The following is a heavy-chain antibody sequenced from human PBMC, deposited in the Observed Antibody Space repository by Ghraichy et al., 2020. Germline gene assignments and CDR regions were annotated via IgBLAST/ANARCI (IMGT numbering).Heavy chain of an antibody. CDR1: GGSISSSSYY. CDR2: IYYSGST. V-gene: IGHV4-39*01. Sequence: SETLSLTCTVSGGSISSSSYYWGWIRQPPGKGLEWIGSIYYSGSTYYNPSLKSRVTISVDTSKNQFSLKLSSVTAADTVVYYCARRPYFAFDYWGQGTLVTVSS. CDR3: ARRPYFAFDY. D-gene: IGHD3-10*01. J-gene: IGHJ4*02.